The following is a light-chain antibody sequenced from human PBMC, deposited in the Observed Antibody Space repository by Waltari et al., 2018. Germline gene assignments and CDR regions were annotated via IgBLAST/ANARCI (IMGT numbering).Light chain of an antibody. Sequence: DIQMTQSPSTLSASVADRVTIPCRASQTIRSRLAWYQQKPGKAPKVLISKASTLESGVPSRFSGSGFGTEFTLTITSLQPDDFATYYCQHYNNYPLTFAGGTRVEIK. CDR3: QHYNNYPLT. CDR2: KAS. CDR1: QTIRSR. J-gene: IGKJ4*01. V-gene: IGKV1-5*03.